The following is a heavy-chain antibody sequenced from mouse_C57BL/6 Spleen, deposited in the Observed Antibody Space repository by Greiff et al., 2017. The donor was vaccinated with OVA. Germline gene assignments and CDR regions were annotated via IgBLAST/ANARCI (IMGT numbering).Heavy chain of an antibody. V-gene: IGHV1-53*01. Sequence: QVQLQQSGTELVKPGASVKLSCKASGYTFTSYWMHWVKQRPGQGLEWIGNINPSNGGTNYNEKFKSKATLTVDKSSSTAYMQLSSLTSEDSAVYYCARGRYDYDWFAYWGQGTLVTVSA. D-gene: IGHD2-4*01. CDR2: INPSNGGT. CDR1: GYTFTSYW. J-gene: IGHJ3*01. CDR3: ARGRYDYDWFAY.